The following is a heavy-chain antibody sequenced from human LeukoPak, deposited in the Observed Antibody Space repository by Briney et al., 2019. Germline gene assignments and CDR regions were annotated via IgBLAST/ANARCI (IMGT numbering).Heavy chain of an antibody. J-gene: IGHJ4*02. D-gene: IGHD2-2*01. V-gene: IGHV4-34*01. Sequence: PSETLPLTCAFYGESVSGDFWSWIRQPPGKGLEWIGEINHSGSTNYNPSLKSRGTISVDTSKKQFSLNLSSVTAADTGIYYCARGRPAEGLMCFDYWGQGTLVTVSS. CDR3: ARGRPAEGLMCFDY. CDR1: GESVSGDF. CDR2: INHSGST.